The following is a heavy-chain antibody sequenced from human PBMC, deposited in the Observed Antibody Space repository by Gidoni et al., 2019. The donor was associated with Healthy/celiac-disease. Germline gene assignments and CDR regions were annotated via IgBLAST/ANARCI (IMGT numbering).Heavy chain of an antibody. D-gene: IGHD3-10*01. CDR3: ARGGATMVRGVNLPDY. CDR2: INPSGGST. J-gene: IGHJ4*02. Sequence: QVQLVQSGAEVKKPGASVKVSCKASGYTFPSYYMHWVRQAPGQGLEWMGIINPSGGSTSYAQKFQGRVTMTRDTSTSTVYMELSSLRSEDTAVYYCARGGATMVRGVNLPDYWGQGTLVTVSS. CDR1: GYTFPSYY. V-gene: IGHV1-46*01.